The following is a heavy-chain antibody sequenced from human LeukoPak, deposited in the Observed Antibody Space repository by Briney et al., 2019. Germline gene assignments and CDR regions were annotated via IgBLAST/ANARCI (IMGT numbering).Heavy chain of an antibody. D-gene: IGHD6-13*01. CDR3: AREYSSSWYSNYYYYYGMDV. CDR1: GGSISSGGYY. Sequence: SETLSLTCTVSGGSISSGGYYWSWIRQHPGKGLEWIGYIYYSGSTYYNPSLKSRVTISVDTSKNQFSLKLSSVTAADTAVYYCAREYSSSWYSNYYYYYGMDVWGQGTTVTVSS. J-gene: IGHJ6*02. CDR2: IYYSGST. V-gene: IGHV4-31*03.